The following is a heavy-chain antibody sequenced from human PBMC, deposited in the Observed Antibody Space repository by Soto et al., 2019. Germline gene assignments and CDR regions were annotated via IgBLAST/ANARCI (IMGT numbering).Heavy chain of an antibody. J-gene: IGHJ3*02. CDR2: IYHSGGT. Sequence: QVQLQESGPGLVKPSGTLSLTCAVSGGSISSSNWWSWVCQPPGKGLEWIGEIYHSGGTNYNPSLKSRATISVDKSKNQFPLKLRSVTAADTAVYYCAREKSSHSDRAFDIWGQGTMVTVSS. V-gene: IGHV4-4*02. CDR3: AREKSSHSDRAFDI. D-gene: IGHD1-26*01. CDR1: GGSISSSNW.